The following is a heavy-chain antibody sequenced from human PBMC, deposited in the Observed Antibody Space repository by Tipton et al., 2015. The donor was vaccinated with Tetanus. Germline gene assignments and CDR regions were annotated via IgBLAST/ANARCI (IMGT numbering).Heavy chain of an antibody. Sequence: TLSLTCTVSGGSISSYYWSWIRQPPGKGLEWIGYFYYSGSTNYNPSLKSRVTISVDTSKNQFSLKLSSVTAADTAVYYCACNPNIAAAGHFDSWGQGTLVTVSS. CDR3: ACNPNIAAAGHFDS. D-gene: IGHD6-13*01. CDR2: FYYSGST. V-gene: IGHV4-59*01. J-gene: IGHJ4*02. CDR1: GGSISSYY.